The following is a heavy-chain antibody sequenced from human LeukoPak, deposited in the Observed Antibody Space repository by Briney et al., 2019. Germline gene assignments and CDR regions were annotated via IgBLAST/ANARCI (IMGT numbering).Heavy chain of an antibody. CDR2: ISSSSSTI. J-gene: IGHJ3*02. V-gene: IGHV3-48*01. D-gene: IGHD2-2*01. CDR1: GFTFSSYS. Sequence: PGGSLRLSCAASGFTFSSYSMNRVRQAPGKGLEWVSYISSSSSTIYYADSVKGRFTISRDNSKNTLYLQMNSLRAEDTAVYYCAVVPGDDAFDIWGQGTMVTVSS. CDR3: AVVPGDDAFDI.